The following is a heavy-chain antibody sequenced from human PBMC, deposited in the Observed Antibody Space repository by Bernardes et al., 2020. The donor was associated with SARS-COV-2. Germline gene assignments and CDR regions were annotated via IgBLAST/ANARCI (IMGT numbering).Heavy chain of an antibody. D-gene: IGHD2-2*01. J-gene: IGHJ6*02. CDR1: GASISSNY. CDR2: IHYNGNT. CDR3: ARAFCSETNCYFDYYGMDV. V-gene: IGHV4-59*01. Sequence: LSLTCSVSGASISSNYWSWIREPPGRGLEWIGYIHYNGNTNYNPSLKSRVTMSLDTSKNHFSLKLTSVTASDTAVYYCARAFCSETNCYFDYYGMDVWGQGTTVIVSS.